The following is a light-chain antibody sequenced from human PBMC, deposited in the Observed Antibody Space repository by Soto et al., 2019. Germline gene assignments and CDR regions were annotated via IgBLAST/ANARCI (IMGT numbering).Light chain of an antibody. V-gene: IGKV3-15*01. Sequence: EIMMTQSPATLSVSPGERATLSCRASQSVSSSVAWYQQKSGQAPRLLIYSASSRATGVPVRFSGSGSGTDFTLTITSLQSEDFGVYYCQQYKDWPTTFGQGNKVEI. CDR2: SAS. J-gene: IGKJ1*01. CDR1: QSVSSS. CDR3: QQYKDWPTT.